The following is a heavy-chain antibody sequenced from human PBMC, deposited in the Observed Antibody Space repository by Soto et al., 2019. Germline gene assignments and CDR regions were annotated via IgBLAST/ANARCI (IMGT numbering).Heavy chain of an antibody. Sequence: GGSLRLSCAASGFTFSSYSMNWVRQAPGKGLEWVSYISSSSSTIYYADSVKGRFTISRDNAKNSLYLQMNSLRAEDTAVYYCARETPPYVTPYYFDYWGQGTPVTVSS. V-gene: IGHV3-48*01. CDR1: GFTFSSYS. D-gene: IGHD3-16*01. CDR2: ISSSSSTI. CDR3: ARETPPYVTPYYFDY. J-gene: IGHJ4*02.